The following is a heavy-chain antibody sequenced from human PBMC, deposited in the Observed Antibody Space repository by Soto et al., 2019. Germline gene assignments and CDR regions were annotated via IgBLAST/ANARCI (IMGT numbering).Heavy chain of an antibody. J-gene: IGHJ4*02. CDR1: GYTFTSYG. CDR3: ARDRTYYYDSSGYQHFDY. Sequence: ASVKVSCKASGYTFTSYGISWVRQAPGQGPEWMGWISAYNGNTNYAQKLQGRVTMTTDTSTSTAYMELRSLRSDDTAVYYCARDRTYYYDSSGYQHFDYWGQGTLVTVSS. CDR2: ISAYNGNT. D-gene: IGHD3-22*01. V-gene: IGHV1-18*04.